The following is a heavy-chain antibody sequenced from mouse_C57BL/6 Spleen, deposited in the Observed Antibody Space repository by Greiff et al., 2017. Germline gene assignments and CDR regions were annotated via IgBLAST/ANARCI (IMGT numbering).Heavy chain of an antibody. CDR3: ARPIAPYYDYDGYAMDY. D-gene: IGHD2-4*01. CDR1: GYTFTDYY. V-gene: IGHV1-26*01. CDR2: INPNNGGT. Sequence: EVQLQQSGPELVKPGASVKISCKASGYTFTDYYMNWVKQSHGKSLEWIGDINPNNGGTSYNQKFKGKATLTVDKSSSTAYMELRSLTSEDSAVYYCARPIAPYYDYDGYAMDYWGQGTSVTVSS. J-gene: IGHJ4*01.